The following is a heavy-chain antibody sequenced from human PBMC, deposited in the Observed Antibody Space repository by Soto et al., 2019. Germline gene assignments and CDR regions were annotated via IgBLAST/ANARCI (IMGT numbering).Heavy chain of an antibody. D-gene: IGHD3-3*01. CDR3: ARCKGRLRFLEWSNNWFDP. Sequence: ASVKVSCKASGYTFTSYGISWVRQAPGQRIEWMRRNRAYNGNTNYAQKLQGRVTMTTDSSMSTAYMELRSLRFDDTAVFYCARCKGRLRFLEWSNNWFDPWGQGTLVTVSS. CDR2: NRAYNGNT. J-gene: IGHJ5*02. V-gene: IGHV1-18*01. CDR1: GYTFTSYG.